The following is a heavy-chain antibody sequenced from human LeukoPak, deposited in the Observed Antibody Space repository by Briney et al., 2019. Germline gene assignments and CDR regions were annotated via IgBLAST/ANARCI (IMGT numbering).Heavy chain of an antibody. CDR1: GYTFTGYY. Sequence: GASVKVSCKASGYTFTGYYMHWVRQAPGQGLEWMGWINPNSGGTNYAQKFQGRVTMTTDTSISTAYMELSRLRSDDTAVFYCARVDILTGYYFFDSWGQGTLVTVSS. J-gene: IGHJ4*02. V-gene: IGHV1-2*02. D-gene: IGHD3-9*01. CDR3: ARVDILTGYYFFDS. CDR2: INPNSGGT.